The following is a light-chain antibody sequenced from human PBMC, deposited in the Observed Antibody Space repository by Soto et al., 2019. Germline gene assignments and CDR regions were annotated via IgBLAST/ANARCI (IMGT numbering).Light chain of an antibody. Sequence: QSVLTQPPSVSAAPGQKVTISCSGSNSNVGSNYVSWYQHLPGTAPKLLIYGDNNRPSGVPDRFSGSKSGTSASLAITRLQAEDEADYYCQSYDISLQNYVFGTGTKVTVL. J-gene: IGLJ1*01. CDR2: GDN. CDR1: NSNVGSNY. CDR3: QSYDISLQNYV. V-gene: IGLV1-40*01.